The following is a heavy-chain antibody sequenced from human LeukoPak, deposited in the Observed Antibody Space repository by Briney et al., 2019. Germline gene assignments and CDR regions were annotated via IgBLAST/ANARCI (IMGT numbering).Heavy chain of an antibody. Sequence: GGSLRLSCAASGLTFSSYSMNWVRQAPGKGLEWVSSVSSSSSYIYYADSVKGRFTISRDNAKNSLYLQMNSLRAEDTAVYYCARTSYSGSYSLDYWGQGTLVTVSS. CDR2: VSSSSSYI. V-gene: IGHV3-21*01. D-gene: IGHD1-26*01. J-gene: IGHJ4*02. CDR1: GLTFSSYS. CDR3: ARTSYSGSYSLDY.